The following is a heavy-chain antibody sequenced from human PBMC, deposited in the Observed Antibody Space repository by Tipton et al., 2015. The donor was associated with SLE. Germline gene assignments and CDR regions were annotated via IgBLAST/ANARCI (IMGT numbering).Heavy chain of an antibody. D-gene: IGHD3-3*01. Sequence: SLRLSCAASGFTFSNYAMSWVRQAPGKGLEWVSAITGSGDRTYYIDSVKGRFTISRDNSKNSLYLQMNDLRAEDTAVYYCARSLVDYWNGYSAWGQGTLVAVSS. V-gene: IGHV3-23*01. CDR1: GFTFSNYA. J-gene: IGHJ4*02. CDR2: ITGSGDRT. CDR3: ARSLVDYWNGYSA.